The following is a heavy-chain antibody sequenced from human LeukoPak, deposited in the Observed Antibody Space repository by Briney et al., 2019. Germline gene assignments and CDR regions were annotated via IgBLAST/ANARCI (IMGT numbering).Heavy chain of an antibody. Sequence: VKVSCKASGGTFSSYATSWVRQAPGQGLEWMGGIIPIFGTANYAQKFQGRVTITADKSTSTAYMELSSLRSEDTAVYYCARDLYYYDSSGYLLWGQGTLVTVSS. J-gene: IGHJ4*02. CDR3: ARDLYYYDSSGYLL. V-gene: IGHV1-69*13. D-gene: IGHD3-22*01. CDR1: GGTFSSYA. CDR2: IIPIFGTA.